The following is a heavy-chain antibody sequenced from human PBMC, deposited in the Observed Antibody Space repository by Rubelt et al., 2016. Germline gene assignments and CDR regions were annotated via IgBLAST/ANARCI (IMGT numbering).Heavy chain of an antibody. CDR3: ARVTRKGFRELSLGY. V-gene: IGHV3-30*03. D-gene: IGHD3-10*01. CDR1: GFTFSSYG. J-gene: IGHJ4*02. CDR2: ISYDGSNK. Sequence: VCGGGVVQPGRSLRLSCAASGFTFSSYGMHWVRQAPGKGLEWVAVISYDGSNKYYADSVKGRFTISRDNAKNSLYLQMNSLRAEDTAGYYCARVTRKGFRELSLGYWDRGTLI.